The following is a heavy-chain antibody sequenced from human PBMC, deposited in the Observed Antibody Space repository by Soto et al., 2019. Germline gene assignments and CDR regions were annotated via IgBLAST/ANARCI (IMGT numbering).Heavy chain of an antibody. J-gene: IGHJ5*02. D-gene: IGHD6-19*01. Sequence: GGSLRLSCAASGFTFSSYAMSWVRQAPGKGLEWVSAISGSGGSTYYADSVKGRFTISRDNSKNTLYLQMNSQRAEDTVVYYCAKVPIQSVIAVAADWFDPWGQGTLVTVSS. CDR1: GFTFSSYA. V-gene: IGHV3-23*01. CDR2: ISGSGGST. CDR3: AKVPIQSVIAVAADWFDP.